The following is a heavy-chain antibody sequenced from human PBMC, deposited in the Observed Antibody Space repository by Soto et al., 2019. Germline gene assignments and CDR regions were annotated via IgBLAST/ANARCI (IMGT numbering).Heavy chain of an antibody. Sequence: EVQLVESGGGLVKPGGSLRLSCAASGFTFSSYSMNWVRQAPGKGLEWVSSISSSSSYIYYADSVKGRFTISRDNAQNELYLQMNSVRAEDTAVYYCARAHYDPLFDAFDIWGQGTMVTVSS. CDR1: GFTFSSYS. V-gene: IGHV3-21*01. D-gene: IGHD3-3*01. CDR3: ARAHYDPLFDAFDI. J-gene: IGHJ3*02. CDR2: ISSSSSYI.